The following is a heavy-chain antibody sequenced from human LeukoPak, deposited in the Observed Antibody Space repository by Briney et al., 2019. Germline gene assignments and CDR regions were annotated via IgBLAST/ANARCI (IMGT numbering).Heavy chain of an antibody. Sequence: GGSLRLSCAASGFTFSSYSMTWVRQAPGKGLEWVSSISSSSSYIYYADSVKGRFTISRDNAKNSLYLQMNSLRAEDTAVYYCAREADQGTYYFDYWGQGTLVTVSS. CDR2: ISSSSSYI. D-gene: IGHD3-10*01. CDR1: GFTFSSYS. J-gene: IGHJ4*02. CDR3: AREADQGTYYFDY. V-gene: IGHV3-21*01.